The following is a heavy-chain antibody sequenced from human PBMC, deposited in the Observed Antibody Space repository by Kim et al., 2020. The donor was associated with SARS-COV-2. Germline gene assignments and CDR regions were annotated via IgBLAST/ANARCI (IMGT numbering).Heavy chain of an antibody. Sequence: GGSLRLSCVASGFTFSSYTMNWVRQAPGKGLEWVASITGGSGYIYYADSVKGRVTISRDNAKNLVSLQMSSLSADDAAVYYCARGDLVGSSWVYYYYGFDVWGQGTPVTVSS. D-gene: IGHD5-12*01. J-gene: IGHJ6*02. CDR3: ARGDLVGSSWVYYYYGFDV. CDR1: GFTFSSYT. CDR2: ITGGSGYI. V-gene: IGHV3-21*06.